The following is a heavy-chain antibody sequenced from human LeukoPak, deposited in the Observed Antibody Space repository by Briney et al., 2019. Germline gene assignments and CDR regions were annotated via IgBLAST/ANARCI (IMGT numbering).Heavy chain of an antibody. J-gene: IGHJ3*02. Sequence: PGRSLRLSCAASGFTFDDYAMHWVRQAPGKGLEWVSGISWNSGSIGYADSVKGRFTTSRDNAKNSLYLQMNSLRAEDTALYYCAKGKDDSSGYYFDAFDIWGQGTMVTVSS. CDR3: AKGKDDSSGYYFDAFDI. CDR1: GFTFDDYA. D-gene: IGHD3-22*01. CDR2: ISWNSGSI. V-gene: IGHV3-9*01.